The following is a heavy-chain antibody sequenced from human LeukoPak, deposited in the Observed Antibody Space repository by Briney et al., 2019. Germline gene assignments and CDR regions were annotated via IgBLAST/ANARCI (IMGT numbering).Heavy chain of an antibody. J-gene: IGHJ4*02. CDR1: GGTFISYT. V-gene: IGHV1-69*02. D-gene: IGHD3-16*01. CDR2: IIPILGIA. Sequence: SVKVSSKASGGTFISYTISWVRQAPGQGLEWMGRIIPILGIANYAQKFQGRVTITADKSTSTAYMELISLRSEDTAVYYCARGGVGPNRFDYWGQGTLVTVSS. CDR3: ARGGVGPNRFDY.